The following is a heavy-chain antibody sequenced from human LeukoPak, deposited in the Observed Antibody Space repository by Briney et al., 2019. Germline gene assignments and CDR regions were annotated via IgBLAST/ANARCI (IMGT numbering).Heavy chain of an antibody. CDR2: ISYDGSNK. CDR1: GFTFSSYG. V-gene: IGHV3-30*03. CDR3: ARGWELLYWYGMDV. Sequence: GRSLRLSCAASGFTFSSYGMHWVRQAPGKGLEWVAVISYDGSNKYYADSVKGRFTISRDNSKNTLYLQMNSLRAEDTAVYYCARGWELLYWYGMDVWGQGTTVTVSS. J-gene: IGHJ6*02. D-gene: IGHD1-26*01.